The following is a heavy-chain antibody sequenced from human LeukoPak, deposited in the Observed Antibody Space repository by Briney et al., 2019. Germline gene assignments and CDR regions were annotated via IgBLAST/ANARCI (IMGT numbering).Heavy chain of an antibody. CDR3: AKEGPYSSGWYGETDY. CDR1: GFTFSSYG. V-gene: IGHV3-30*18. J-gene: IGHJ4*02. CDR2: ISYDGSNK. Sequence: PGRSLRLSCAASGFTFSSYGMHWVRQAPGKGLERVAVISYDGSNKYYADSVKGRFTISRDNSKNTLYLQMNSLRAEDTAVYYCAKEGPYSSGWYGETDYWGQGTLVTVSS. D-gene: IGHD6-19*01.